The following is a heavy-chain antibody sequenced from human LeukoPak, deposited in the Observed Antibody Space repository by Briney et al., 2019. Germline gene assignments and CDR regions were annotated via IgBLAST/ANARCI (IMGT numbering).Heavy chain of an antibody. CDR2: ISYGSLYI. CDR3: ARANTNGYTYGNFDY. CDR1: GFTFSTYS. D-gene: IGHD5-18*01. Sequence: GGPLRLSCAASGFTFSTYSMNWVRQAPGKGLEWVSSISYGSLYIYYADSVKGRFTISRDDAQNSLYLQLNSLRAEDSALYYCARANTNGYTYGNFDYWGQGTLVTVSS. J-gene: IGHJ4*02. V-gene: IGHV3-21*01.